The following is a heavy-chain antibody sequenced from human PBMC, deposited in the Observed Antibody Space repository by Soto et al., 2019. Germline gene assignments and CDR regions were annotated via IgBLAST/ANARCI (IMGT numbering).Heavy chain of an antibody. J-gene: IGHJ3*02. CDR2: IYYSGST. CDR1: GGSINSYY. V-gene: IGHV4-59*01. CDR3: AKDAGGRGNGAFDI. Sequence: SGTLSLTCTVSGGSINSYYWSWIRQPPGKGLEWIGYIYYSGSTNYNPSLKSRVTISKDTSKNQFSLKLSSVTAADTAMYYCAKDAGGRGNGAFDIWGQGTMVTVSS. D-gene: IGHD3-16*01.